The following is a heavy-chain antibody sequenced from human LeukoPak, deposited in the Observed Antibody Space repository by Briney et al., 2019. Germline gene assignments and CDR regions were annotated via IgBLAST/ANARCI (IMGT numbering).Heavy chain of an antibody. V-gene: IGHV1-3*01. D-gene: IGHD3-22*01. CDR1: GYTFTSYA. CDR2: INAGNGNT. CDR3: GRSFEYYYDSSGYPRPYYYYGMDV. Sequence: ASVKVSCKASGYTFTSYAMHWVRQAPGQRLEWMGWINAGNGNTKYSQKFQGRVTITRDTSASTAYMELSSLRSEDTAVYYCGRSFEYYYDSSGYPRPYYYYGMDVWGQGTTVTVSS. J-gene: IGHJ6*02.